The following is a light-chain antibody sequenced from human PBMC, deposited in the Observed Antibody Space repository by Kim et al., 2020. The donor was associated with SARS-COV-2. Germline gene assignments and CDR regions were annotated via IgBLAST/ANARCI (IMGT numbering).Light chain of an antibody. Sequence: EVVMTQPPATLSVSPGERATLSCRASQSVGSNLAWYQQKPGQAPRLLIYGASTRATGIPARFSGSGSGTEFTLTIDSLQSEDFALYYCQHYKKLPPYTFGQGTKLEI. J-gene: IGKJ2*01. V-gene: IGKV3-15*01. CDR2: GAS. CDR1: QSVGSN. CDR3: QHYKKLPPYT.